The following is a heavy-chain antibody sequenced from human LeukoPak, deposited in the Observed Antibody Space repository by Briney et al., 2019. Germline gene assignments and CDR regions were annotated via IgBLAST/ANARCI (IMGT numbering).Heavy chain of an antibody. CDR3: ARGGPGDYDSPFDY. D-gene: IGHD3-22*01. V-gene: IGHV3-7*01. CDR1: GFTFSSYW. J-gene: IGHJ4*02. CDR2: IKQDGSEK. Sequence: GGSLRLSCAASGFTFSSYWMSWVRQAPGKGLEWVANIKQDGSEKYYVDSVKGRFTISRDNAKNSLYLQMNSLRAEDTAVYYCARGGPGDYDSPFDYWGQGTLVTVSS.